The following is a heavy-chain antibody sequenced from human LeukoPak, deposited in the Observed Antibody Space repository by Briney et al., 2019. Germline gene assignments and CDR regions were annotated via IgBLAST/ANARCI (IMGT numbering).Heavy chain of an antibody. Sequence: GGSLRLSCAASGFPFSNYWMHWVRQAPGKGLVWVSRMNSDGSSTSYADSVKGRFTISRDNAKNTLYLQMNSLRAEDAAVYYCATVSRSSGRGYFDYWGQGTLVAVSS. CDR2: MNSDGSST. CDR3: ATVSRSSGRGYFDY. D-gene: IGHD6-19*01. J-gene: IGHJ4*02. V-gene: IGHV3-74*01. CDR1: GFPFSNYW.